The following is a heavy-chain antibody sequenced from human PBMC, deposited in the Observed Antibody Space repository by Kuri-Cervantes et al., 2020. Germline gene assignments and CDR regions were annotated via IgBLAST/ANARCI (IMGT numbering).Heavy chain of an antibody. Sequence: GGSLRLSCAASGFKFDDYGMSWVRQVPGKGLEWVSAINWDAGRTGHADSVKGRFTISRDNPKNTLYLQMGSLRAEDMAVYYCTRDAAGGYSYGFDYWGQGTLVTVSS. CDR1: GFKFDDYG. D-gene: IGHD5-18*01. CDR2: INWDAGRT. V-gene: IGHV3-20*04. J-gene: IGHJ4*02. CDR3: TRDAAGGYSYGFDY.